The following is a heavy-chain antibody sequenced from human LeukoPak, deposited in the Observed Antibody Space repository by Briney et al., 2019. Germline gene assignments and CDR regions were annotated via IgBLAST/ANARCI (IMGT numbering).Heavy chain of an antibody. V-gene: IGHV3-74*01. CDR2: INNDGSST. J-gene: IGHJ4*02. Sequence: GGSLRLSCAASGFTFRSYWMHWVRQVPGEGLVWVSRINNDGSSTNYADSVKGRFTISRDNSKNMLYLQMNSLRAEDTAVYYCAKSPGIAAALGYFDYWGQGTLVTVSS. CDR3: AKSPGIAAALGYFDY. CDR1: GFTFRSYW. D-gene: IGHD6-13*01.